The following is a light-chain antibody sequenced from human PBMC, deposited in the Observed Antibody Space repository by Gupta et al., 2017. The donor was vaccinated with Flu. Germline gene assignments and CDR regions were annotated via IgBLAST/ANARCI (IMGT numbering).Light chain of an antibody. J-gene: IGKJ4*01. V-gene: IGKV3-11*01. Sequence: EIVLTQSPATPSLSPGERVTLFCRTSHSISNFLAWYQHKPGQAPRLLIYDASNRAAGIPARFSGSGSWTDFTLTISSLEPEDFAVYYCQQRSHWPPFTFGGGTKVEIK. CDR2: DAS. CDR1: HSISNF. CDR3: QQRSHWPPFT.